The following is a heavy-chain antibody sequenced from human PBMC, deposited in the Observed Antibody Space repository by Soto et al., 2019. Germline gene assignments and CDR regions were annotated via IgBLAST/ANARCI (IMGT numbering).Heavy chain of an antibody. CDR3: ARHRSPQERVFDH. CDR2: IFYSGNT. D-gene: IGHD1-1*01. Sequence: SETLSLTCSVSNGSISPYYWSWVRQPPGKEPEWIGYIFYSGNTNYNPSLKNRVTIFLSTSKNQFSLRLNSVTAADTAVYFCARHRSPQERVFDHWGQGTLVTVSS. V-gene: IGHV4-59*08. J-gene: IGHJ4*02. CDR1: NGSISPYY.